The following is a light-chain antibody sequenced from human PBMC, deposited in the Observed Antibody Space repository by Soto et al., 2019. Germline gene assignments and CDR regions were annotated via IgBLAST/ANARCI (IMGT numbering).Light chain of an antibody. V-gene: IGKV3-15*01. CDR1: QSVSSN. CDR2: GAS. CDR3: QQYNNWPV. Sequence: EIVMTQSPATLSVSPGERATLSCTASQSVSSNLAWYQQKPGQAPRLLIYGASTRATGIPARFSGSGSGTEFILTISSLQSEDFAAYYCQQYNNWPVFGPGTKVDIK. J-gene: IGKJ3*01.